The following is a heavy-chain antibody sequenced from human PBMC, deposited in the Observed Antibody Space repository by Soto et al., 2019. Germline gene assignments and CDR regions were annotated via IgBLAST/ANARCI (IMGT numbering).Heavy chain of an antibody. D-gene: IGHD6-19*01. Sequence: QVQLVESGGGVVQPGRSLRLSCAASGFTFSSYGMHWVRQAPGKGLEWVAVIWYDGSNKYYADSVKGRFTISRDNSKNTLYLQMNSLRAEDTAVYYCAREGEWLQNDPDYYYYGMDVWGQGTTVTVSS. CDR2: IWYDGSNK. CDR3: AREGEWLQNDPDYYYYGMDV. V-gene: IGHV3-33*01. J-gene: IGHJ6*02. CDR1: GFTFSSYG.